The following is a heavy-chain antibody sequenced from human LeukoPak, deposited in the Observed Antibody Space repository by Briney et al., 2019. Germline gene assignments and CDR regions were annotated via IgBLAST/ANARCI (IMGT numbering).Heavy chain of an antibody. CDR2: NTHSEST. Sequence: ETLDFSCAGYIKSNKGYYCSWIHKPPGKLLKRSQENTHSESTNYNPSLKSQVTISVDTSKNNISLKLSSVTAAYPAVYYCARGLYRSSLSYYYGRDVWGQGTTVSVSS. CDR1: IKSNKGYY. CDR3: ARGLYRSSLSYYYGRDV. D-gene: IGHD6-13*01. J-gene: IGHJ6*02. V-gene: IGHV4-34*01.